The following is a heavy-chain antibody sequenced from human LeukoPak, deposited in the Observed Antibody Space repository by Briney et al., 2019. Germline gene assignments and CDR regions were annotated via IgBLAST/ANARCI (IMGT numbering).Heavy chain of an antibody. CDR2: INHSGST. CDR1: GGSFSGYY. J-gene: IGHJ1*01. CDR3: ARSRGRYSSSPQYFQH. D-gene: IGHD6-13*01. V-gene: IGHV4-34*01. Sequence: SETLSLTCAVYGGSFSGYYWSWIRQPPGKGLEWIGEINHSGSTNYNPSLKSRVTISVDTSKNQFSLKLSSVTAADTAVYYCARSRGRYSSSPQYFQHWGQGTLVTVSS.